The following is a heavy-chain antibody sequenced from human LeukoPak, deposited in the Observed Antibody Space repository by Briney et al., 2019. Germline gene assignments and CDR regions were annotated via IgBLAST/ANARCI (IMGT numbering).Heavy chain of an antibody. CDR1: GGSISSSSYY. Sequence: SETLSLTCTVSGGSISSSSYYWGWIRQPPGKGLEWIGSIYYSGSTYYNPSLKGRVTISVDTSKSQFSLKLSSVTAADTAVYYCARNGLLGYCSSTSCYFEYWGQGTLVTVSS. D-gene: IGHD2-2*01. J-gene: IGHJ4*02. CDR3: ARNGLLGYCSSTSCYFEY. V-gene: IGHV4-39*07. CDR2: IYYSGST.